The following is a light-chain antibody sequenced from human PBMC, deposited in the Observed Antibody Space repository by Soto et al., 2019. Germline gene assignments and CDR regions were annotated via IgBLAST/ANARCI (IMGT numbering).Light chain of an antibody. CDR2: AAS. J-gene: IGKJ4*01. CDR3: QQAASFPLT. V-gene: IGKV1D-12*01. Sequence: DLQMTQSPSSVSASVGDRIIITCRASQYISTWLAWYQQKPGEAPKLLIFAASRLHGGVPSRFSGSGSGTDFTLTINNLQPEDFATYYCQQAASFPLTFGGGTKVEVK. CDR1: QYISTW.